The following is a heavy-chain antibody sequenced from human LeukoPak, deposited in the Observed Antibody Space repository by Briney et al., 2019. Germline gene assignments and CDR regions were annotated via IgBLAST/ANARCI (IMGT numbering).Heavy chain of an antibody. Sequence: PSEILSLTCTVSGVSISSGDHNWSWIRQHPGKGLEWIGYISYTGSPDYNPSLRSRLTISLDTSQNQFSLRLSSVTAADTAVYYCARLDYGDYEAFDIWGQGTMVTVSS. D-gene: IGHD4-17*01. CDR2: ISYTGSP. CDR3: ARLDYGDYEAFDI. J-gene: IGHJ3*02. V-gene: IGHV4-31*03. CDR1: GVSISSGDHN.